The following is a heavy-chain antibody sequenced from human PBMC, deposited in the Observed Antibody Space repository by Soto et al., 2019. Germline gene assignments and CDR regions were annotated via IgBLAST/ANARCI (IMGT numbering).Heavy chain of an antibody. CDR2: ISAHNGNT. D-gene: IGHD1-1*01. CDR1: GYTFTSYG. J-gene: IGHJ4*02. Sequence: QVHLVQSGAEVKKPGASVKVSCKGSGYTFTSYGITWVRQAPGQGLEWMGWISAHNGNTNYAHKLQGRVTVTRDTPTSTAYMALRSLRSDDTAVYYCARGRYGDYWGRGALVTVSS. V-gene: IGHV1-18*01. CDR3: ARGRYGDY.